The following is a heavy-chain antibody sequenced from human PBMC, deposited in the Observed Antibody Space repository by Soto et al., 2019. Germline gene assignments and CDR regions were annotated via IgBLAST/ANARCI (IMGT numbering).Heavy chain of an antibody. CDR1: GFTVSSNY. D-gene: IGHD6-6*01. CDR3: ARAYSRSSWFDP. J-gene: IGHJ5*02. V-gene: IGHV3-53*02. CDR2: IYSGGNT. Sequence: EVQLVETGGGLIQPGGSLRLSCAASGFTVSSNYMTWVRQAPVKGLDWASFIYSGGNTFYADSVTGRFTISRDNSKNTLYIQLNLLRAEDTAVYYCARAYSRSSWFDPWGQGTLVTVSS.